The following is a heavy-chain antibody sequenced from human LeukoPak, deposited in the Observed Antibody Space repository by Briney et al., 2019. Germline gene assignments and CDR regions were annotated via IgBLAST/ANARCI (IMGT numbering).Heavy chain of an antibody. Sequence: GVSVKVSCKTSGYTFTYYGINWVRQAPGQGLEWMGWISGYNGNTKYAQKFQGRVTMITDTFTNTAYMELRSLRSDDTAMYYCARDKSPIRSRSGSESSPLDNWGQGTLVFVSS. CDR2: ISGYNGNT. V-gene: IGHV1-18*04. J-gene: IGHJ4*02. CDR1: GYTFTYYG. D-gene: IGHD6-19*01. CDR3: ARDKSPIRSRSGSESSPLDN.